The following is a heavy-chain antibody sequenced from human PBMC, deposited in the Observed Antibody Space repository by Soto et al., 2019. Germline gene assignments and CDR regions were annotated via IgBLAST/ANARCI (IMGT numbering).Heavy chain of an antibody. CDR2: ISGSGGST. J-gene: IGHJ4*02. V-gene: IGHV3-23*01. D-gene: IGHD6-6*01. CDR1: GFTFSSYA. Sequence: GGSLRLSCAASGFTFSSYAMSWVRQAPGKGLEWVSGISGSGGSTYYADSVKGRFTISRDNSKNTLYLQMNSLRAEDTAVYYCAKVGYSSSFEPFDYWGQGTLVTVSS. CDR3: AKVGYSSSFEPFDY.